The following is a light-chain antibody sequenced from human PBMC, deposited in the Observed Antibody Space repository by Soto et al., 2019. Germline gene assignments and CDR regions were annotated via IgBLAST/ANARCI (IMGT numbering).Light chain of an antibody. CDR3: QVRDVWPS. J-gene: IGKJ1*01. CDR1: QSVSTS. V-gene: IGKV3-11*01. Sequence: MVLIQSPVTLALSPGERAVLSCRASQSVSTSLAWYQHKAGQAPRLFLYDASKRAPGIPARFSGSGSGTDFTLTISSLEPEDLAVYYCQVRDVWPSFGQGTKVE. CDR2: DAS.